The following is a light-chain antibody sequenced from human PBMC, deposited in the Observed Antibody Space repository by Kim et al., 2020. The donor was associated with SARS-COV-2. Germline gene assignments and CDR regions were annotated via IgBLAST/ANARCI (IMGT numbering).Light chain of an antibody. J-gene: IGKJ5*01. CDR3: QQYNNLQAIT. Sequence: DIQLTQSPSSVSASVGDSVTITCQASQDIRKFLNWYQHKPGKAPELLISDDSTLRTGVPSRFSGSASGTHFTFTISNLQPEDIATYYCQQYNNLQAITFGQGTRLEIK. CDR1: QDIRKF. V-gene: IGKV1-33*01. CDR2: DDS.